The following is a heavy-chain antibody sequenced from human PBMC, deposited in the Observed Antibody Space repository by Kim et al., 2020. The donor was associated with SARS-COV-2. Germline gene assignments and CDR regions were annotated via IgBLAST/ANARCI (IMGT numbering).Heavy chain of an antibody. D-gene: IGHD6-19*01. CDR3: ASRDFTSGWYTRGREVDNWFEP. V-gene: IGHV3-7*01. J-gene: IGHJ5*02. Sequence: VGSLRLSCAASGFSFRSYRMSWVRQAPGKGLEWVANIDQDGGEKSYVDSLKGRFTISRDNATDSVYLQMNSLRAEDTAVYYCASRDFTSGWYTRGREVDNWFEPWGQGTLVTVSP. CDR1: GFSFRSYR. CDR2: IDQDGGEK.